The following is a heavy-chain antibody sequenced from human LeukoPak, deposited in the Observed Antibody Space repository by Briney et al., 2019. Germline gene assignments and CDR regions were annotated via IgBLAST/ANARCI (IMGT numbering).Heavy chain of an antibody. CDR1: GFSISSSSYY. Sequence: WETLSLTCTVSGFSISSSSYYWGWIRQPPGKGLEWIVSSCYSGSTYYNPSLKSRVTICVDTSKNQFSLKLSFVTAADTAVYYCARVWLYGGYAAPLGVRYYFDYWGQGTLVTVSS. CDR3: ARVWLYGGYAAPLGVRYYFDY. V-gene: IGHV4-39*01. D-gene: IGHD5-12*01. CDR2: SCYSGST. J-gene: IGHJ4*02.